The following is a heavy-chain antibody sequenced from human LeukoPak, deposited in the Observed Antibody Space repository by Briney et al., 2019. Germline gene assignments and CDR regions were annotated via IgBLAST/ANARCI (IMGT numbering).Heavy chain of an antibody. Sequence: ASVKDSCKASGYTSTGYYMHSVRQAPGRGLEWMGWINPNSGGTNYAQKFQGRVTRTRDTSISTAYMELSRLRSDDTAVYYCARVKWNSSGWYKFDYWGQGTLVTVSS. J-gene: IGHJ4*02. CDR2: INPNSGGT. D-gene: IGHD6-19*01. CDR3: ARVKWNSSGWYKFDY. V-gene: IGHV1-2*02. CDR1: GYTSTGYY.